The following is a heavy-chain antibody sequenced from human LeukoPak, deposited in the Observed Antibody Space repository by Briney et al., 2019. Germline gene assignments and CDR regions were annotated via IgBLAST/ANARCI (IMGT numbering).Heavy chain of an antibody. CDR1: GGSFTDYF. CDR2: INDYTGDT. V-gene: IGHV4-34*01. D-gene: IGHD3-22*01. CDR3: ARGRIAKIVVVHSFSYGMDV. J-gene: IGHJ6*02. Sequence: SETLSLTCTVYGGSFTDYFWTWIRHSPGKGLEWIGEINDYTGDTNYNPSLNSRVFISLEKSKNQFSLELRSVTAADTAVYYCARGRIAKIVVVHSFSYGMDVWGQGTTVTVSS.